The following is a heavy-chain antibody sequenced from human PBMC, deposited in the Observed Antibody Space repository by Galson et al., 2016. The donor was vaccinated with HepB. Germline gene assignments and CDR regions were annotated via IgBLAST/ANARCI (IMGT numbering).Heavy chain of an antibody. V-gene: IGHV1-8*01. CDR1: GYTFSNYD. Sequence: SVKVSCKASGYTFSNYDINWVRQAAGQGLEWMGRLNPNSGNTASAPKFQGRLSMTRNTTTNTAYMELSSLTSEDTAVYYCAKDWSRFPGYGFWNGSDSGSGPDPWGRGTLVTVSS. D-gene: IGHD3-3*01. J-gene: IGHJ5*01. CDR3: AKDWSRFPGYGFWNGSDSGSGPDP. CDR2: LNPNSGNT.